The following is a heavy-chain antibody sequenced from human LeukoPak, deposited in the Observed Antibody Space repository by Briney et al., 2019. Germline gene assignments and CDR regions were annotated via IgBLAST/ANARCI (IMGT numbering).Heavy chain of an antibody. CDR1: GFTFNNFA. CDR3: ARVRFTGLYYFDY. V-gene: IGHV3-23*01. Sequence: GGSLRLSCAASGFTFNNFAMNWVRQAPGKGLEWVSAISGSGGGTYYADSVKGRFTISRDSSKNTLYLQMNSLRAEDTALYYCARVRFTGLYYFDYWGQGTLVTVSS. CDR2: ISGSGGGT. J-gene: IGHJ4*02. D-gene: IGHD3-16*01.